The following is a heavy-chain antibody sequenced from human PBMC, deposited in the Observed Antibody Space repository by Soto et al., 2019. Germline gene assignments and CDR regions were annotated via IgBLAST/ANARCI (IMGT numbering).Heavy chain of an antibody. CDR2: INHSGST. V-gene: IGHV4-34*01. CDR3: ARVPKFFTTVYNWFDP. Sequence: SETLSLTCAVYGGSFSGYYWSWIRQPPGKGLEWIGEINHSGSTNYNPSLKSRVTISVDTSKNQFSLKLSSVTAADTAVYYCARVPKFFTTVYNWFDPWGQGTLVTVSS. CDR1: GGSFSGYY. J-gene: IGHJ5*02. D-gene: IGHD4-17*01.